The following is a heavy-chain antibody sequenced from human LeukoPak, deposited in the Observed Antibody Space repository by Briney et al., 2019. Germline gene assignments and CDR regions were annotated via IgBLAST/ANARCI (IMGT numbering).Heavy chain of an antibody. J-gene: IGHJ3*02. CDR3: TTPGYSYGYDAFDI. CDR1: GFTFSNAW. V-gene: IGHV3-15*01. CDR2: IKSKTDGGTT. D-gene: IGHD5-18*01. Sequence: GGSLRLSCAASGFTFSNAWMSWVRQAPGKGLEWVGRIKSKTDGGTTDYAAPVKGRFTISRDDSKNTLYLQMNSLKTEDTAVYYCTTPGYSYGYDAFDIWGQGTMVTVSS.